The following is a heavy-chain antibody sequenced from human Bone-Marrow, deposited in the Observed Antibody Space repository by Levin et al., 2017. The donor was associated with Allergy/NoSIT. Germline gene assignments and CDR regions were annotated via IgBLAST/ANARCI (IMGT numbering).Heavy chain of an antibody. Sequence: KRGESLKISCKASGYTFSSYSIGWVRQAPGQGLEWMGWISAYSGKRHSAQKFQGRVTMTSERSTMTAYMELRSLQSDDTAVYYCARVISSRIYPLQVDYWGQGTLVTVSS. V-gene: IGHV1-18*01. CDR1: GYTFSSYS. CDR3: ARVISSRIYPLQVDY. D-gene: IGHD6-13*01. CDR2: ISAYSGKR. J-gene: IGHJ4*02.